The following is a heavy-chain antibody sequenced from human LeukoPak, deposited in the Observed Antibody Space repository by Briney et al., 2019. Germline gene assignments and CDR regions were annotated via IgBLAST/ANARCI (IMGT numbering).Heavy chain of an antibody. Sequence: SVKVSCKASGGTFSSYAISWVRQAPGQGLEWMGRIIPIFGTANYAQKFQGRVTITTDESTSTVYMELSSLRSEDTAVYYCAREYYYDSSGSDAFDIWGQGTMVTVSS. CDR1: GGTFSSYA. D-gene: IGHD3-22*01. V-gene: IGHV1-69*05. CDR3: AREYYYDSSGSDAFDI. J-gene: IGHJ3*02. CDR2: IIPIFGTA.